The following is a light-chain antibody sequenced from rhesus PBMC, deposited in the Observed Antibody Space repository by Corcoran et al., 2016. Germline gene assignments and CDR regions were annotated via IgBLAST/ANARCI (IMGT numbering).Light chain of an antibody. J-gene: IGKJ2*01. CDR1: QDISSW. V-gene: IGKV1-21*01. CDR3: QHYNSAPYN. CDR2: EAS. Sequence: DIQMTQSPSSLSASIGDRVTITCRASQDISSWLAWYQQKPGKAPKLLIYEASSLQSGVPSRFSGSGSGTDFNLPISSLQPEDFATYYCQHYNSAPYNFGQGTKVEI.